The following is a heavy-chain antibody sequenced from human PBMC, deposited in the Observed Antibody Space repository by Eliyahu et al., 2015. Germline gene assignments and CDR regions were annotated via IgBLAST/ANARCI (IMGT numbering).Heavy chain of an antibody. J-gene: IGHJ5*02. V-gene: IGHV5-10-1*03. CDR3: ARHAVSGDWFDP. Sequence: EVQLVQSGAXVKKPGESXRISCKGSGYSFTIYWISWVRQMPGKGLEWMGKIDPSDSYTNYSPSFQGHVTISADKSISTAYLQWSSLKASDTAMYYCARHAVSGDWFDPWGQGTLVTVSS. CDR2: IDPSDSYT. CDR1: GYSFTIYW.